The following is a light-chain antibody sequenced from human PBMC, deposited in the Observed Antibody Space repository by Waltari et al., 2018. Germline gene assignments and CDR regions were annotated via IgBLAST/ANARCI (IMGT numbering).Light chain of an antibody. Sequence: DIPMNQSPSTLSASVGDRVTLTWRASPSISSWLAWYQQKPGKAPKLLIYKASSLESGVPSRFSGSGSGTEFTLTISSLQPDDFATYYCQQYNSYSWTFGQGTKVEIK. CDR2: KAS. CDR1: PSISSW. V-gene: IGKV1-5*03. CDR3: QQYNSYSWT. J-gene: IGKJ1*01.